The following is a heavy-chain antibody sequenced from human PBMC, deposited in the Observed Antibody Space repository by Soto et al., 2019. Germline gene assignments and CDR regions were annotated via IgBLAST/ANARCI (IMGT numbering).Heavy chain of an antibody. J-gene: IGHJ4*02. V-gene: IGHV1-58*01. CDR1: GFTFTSSA. CDR3: AAADPPYSYGRE. CDR2: IVVGSGNT. D-gene: IGHD5-18*01. Sequence: GASVKVSCKASGFTFTSSAVQWVRQARGQRLEWIGWIVVGSGNTNYAQKFQERVTITRDMSTSTAYMELSSLRSEDTAVYYCAAADPPYSYGREWGQGTLVTVSS.